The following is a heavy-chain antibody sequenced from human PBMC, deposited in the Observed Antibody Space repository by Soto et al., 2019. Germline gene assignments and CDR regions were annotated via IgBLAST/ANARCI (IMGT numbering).Heavy chain of an antibody. CDR2: IIPILGIA. J-gene: IGHJ1*01. D-gene: IGHD4-17*01. CDR3: ARGRPDYGDYYVGHQYFQH. V-gene: IGHV1-69*02. CDR1: GGTFSSYT. Sequence: QVQLVQSGAEVKKPGSSVKVSCKASGGTFSSYTISWVRQAPGQGLEWMGRIIPILGIANYAQKFQGRVTITADKSTSTAYMELSSLRSEDTAVYYCARGRPDYGDYYVGHQYFQHWGQGTLVTVSS.